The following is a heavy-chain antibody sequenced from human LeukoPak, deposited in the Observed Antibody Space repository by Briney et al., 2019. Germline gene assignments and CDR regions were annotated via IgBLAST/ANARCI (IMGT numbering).Heavy chain of an antibody. D-gene: IGHD6-13*01. CDR2: IKSKTDGGTT. CDR1: GFTFSNAW. V-gene: IGHV3-15*01. CDR3: TTDLGTAGDFDY. J-gene: IGHJ4*02. Sequence: PGGSLRLSCAASGFTFSNAWMSWVRQAPGKGLEWVGRIKSKTDGGTTDYAAPVKGRFTISRDDSQNTLYLQMNSLKTEDTAVYYCTTDLGTAGDFDYWGQGTLVTVSS.